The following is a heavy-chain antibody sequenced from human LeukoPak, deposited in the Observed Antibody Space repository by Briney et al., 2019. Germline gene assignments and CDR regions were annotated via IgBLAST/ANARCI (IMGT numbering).Heavy chain of an antibody. CDR1: GYTFNSYA. J-gene: IGHJ6*02. D-gene: IGHD1-7*01. CDR3: ARDDWNYKFTIHSYYYGMDV. Sequence: GASLKVSCTASGYTFNSYAMRGVRQAPRQRLEWMGWINAGNGNTRYSQKLQGRVTITRDTSANTVYMELSSLRSGDTAVYYCARDDWNYKFTIHSYYYGMDVWGQGTTVTVSS. V-gene: IGHV1-3*01. CDR2: INAGNGNT.